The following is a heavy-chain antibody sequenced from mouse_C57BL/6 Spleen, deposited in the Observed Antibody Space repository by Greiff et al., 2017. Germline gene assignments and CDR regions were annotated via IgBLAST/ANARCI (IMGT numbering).Heavy chain of an antibody. CDR3: ASAYYKGYYAMDY. CDR2: INPNYGTT. Sequence: LQQSGPELVKPGASVKISCKASGYSFTNYNMNWVKQSNGKSLEWIGVINPNYGTTSYNQKFKGKATLTVDQSSSTAYMQLNSLTSEDSAVYYCASAYYKGYYAMDYWGQGTSVTVSS. V-gene: IGHV1-39*01. D-gene: IGHD2-12*01. J-gene: IGHJ4*01. CDR1: GYSFTNYN.